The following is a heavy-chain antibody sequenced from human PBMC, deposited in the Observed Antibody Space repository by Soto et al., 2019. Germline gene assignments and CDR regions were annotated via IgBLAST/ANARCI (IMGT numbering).Heavy chain of an antibody. CDR1: GGSISSGDYY. Sequence: SETLSLTCTVSGGSISSGDYYWSWIRQPPGKGLEWIGYIYYSGSTYYSPSLKSRVTISVDTSKNQFSLKLSSVTAADTAVYYCALSNRGSTAPPFDYWGQGTLVTVSS. V-gene: IGHV4-30-4*01. CDR3: ALSNRGSTAPPFDY. D-gene: IGHD2-2*01. CDR2: IYYSGST. J-gene: IGHJ4*02.